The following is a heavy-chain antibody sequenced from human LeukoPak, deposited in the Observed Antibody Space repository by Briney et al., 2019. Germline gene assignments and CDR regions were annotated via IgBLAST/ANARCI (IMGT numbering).Heavy chain of an antibody. Sequence: GGSLRLSCAASGFTFSSYAMSWVRQAPGKGLEWVSAISGSGGSTYYADSVKGRFTISRDNSKNTLYLQMNSLGAEDTAVYYCASLRYFDRYYYGMDVWGQGTTVTVSS. V-gene: IGHV3-23*01. J-gene: IGHJ6*02. CDR3: ASLRYFDRYYYGMDV. CDR1: GFTFSSYA. CDR2: ISGSGGST. D-gene: IGHD3-9*01.